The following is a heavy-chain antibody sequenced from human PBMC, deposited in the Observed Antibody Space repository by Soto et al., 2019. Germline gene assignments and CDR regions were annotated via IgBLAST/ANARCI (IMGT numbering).Heavy chain of an antibody. Sequence: PSETLSLSCTVSGGSISSYHCSWIRQPPGKGLERIGYIYYSGSTNYNPSLKSRVTISVDTSKNQFSLKLSSVTAADTVVYYCAGAYSSSRLRYFDYWGQGTLVTVSS. V-gene: IGHV4-59*01. CDR2: IYYSGST. D-gene: IGHD6-13*01. CDR1: GGSISSYH. CDR3: AGAYSSSRLRYFDY. J-gene: IGHJ4*02.